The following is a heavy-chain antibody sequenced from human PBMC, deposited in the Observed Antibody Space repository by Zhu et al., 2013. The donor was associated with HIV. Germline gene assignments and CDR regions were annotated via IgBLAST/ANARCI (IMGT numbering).Heavy chain of an antibody. D-gene: IGHD3-22*01. CDR2: INPNSGGT. J-gene: IGHJ3*02. CDR1: GGTFSSYA. V-gene: IGHV1-2*02. Sequence: QVQLVQSGAEVKKPGSSVKVSCKASGGTFSSYAISWVRQAPGQGLEWMGWINPNSGGTNYAQKFQGRVTMTRDTSISTAYMELSRLRSDDTAVYYCARDLYRYYDSSGYYHGNAFDIWGQGTMVTVSS. CDR3: ARDLYRYYDSSGYYHGNAFDI.